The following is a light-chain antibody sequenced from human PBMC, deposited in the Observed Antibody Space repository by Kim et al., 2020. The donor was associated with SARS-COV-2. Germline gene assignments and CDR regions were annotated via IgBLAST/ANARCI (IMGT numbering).Light chain of an antibody. CDR1: NIGSKS. Sequence: APGKTARITFGGNNIGSKSVHWYQQKPGQAPVLVIYYDNDRPSGIPERFSGSNSGNTATLTISRVEAGDEADYYCQVWDSSSDHVVFGGGTQLTVL. V-gene: IGLV3-21*04. J-gene: IGLJ2*01. CDR3: QVWDSSSDHVV. CDR2: YDN.